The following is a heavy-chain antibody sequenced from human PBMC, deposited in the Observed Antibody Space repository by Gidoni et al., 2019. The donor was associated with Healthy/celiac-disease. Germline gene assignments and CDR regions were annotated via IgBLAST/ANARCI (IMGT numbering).Heavy chain of an antibody. J-gene: IGHJ4*02. CDR1: GFTFSSYS. Sequence: EVQLVESGGGLVKPGGSLRLSCAASGFTFSSYSMNWVRQAPGKGLELVSSIISSSIYIYYADSVKGRFTISRDNAKNSLYLQMNSLRAEDTAVYYCARDRGATTLDYWGQGTLVTVSS. D-gene: IGHD1-26*01. CDR3: ARDRGATTLDY. CDR2: IISSSIYI. V-gene: IGHV3-21*01.